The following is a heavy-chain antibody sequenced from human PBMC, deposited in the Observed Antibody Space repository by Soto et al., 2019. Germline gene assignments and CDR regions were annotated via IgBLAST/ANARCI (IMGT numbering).Heavy chain of an antibody. Sequence: GASVKVSCKTSGYGFASYDINWVRQAAGQGLEWMGWMNPKSGNTNYAQNFQGRVTMTADASMNTVYMELRGLRSDDTAVYYCARGGDGYNFGAVYWGQGTPVTVSS. CDR1: GYGFASYD. J-gene: IGHJ4*02. CDR2: MNPKSGNT. V-gene: IGHV1-8*01. D-gene: IGHD2-21*01. CDR3: ARGGDGYNFGAVY.